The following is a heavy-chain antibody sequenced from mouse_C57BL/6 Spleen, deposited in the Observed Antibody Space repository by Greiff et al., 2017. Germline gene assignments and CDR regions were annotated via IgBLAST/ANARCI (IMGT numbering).Heavy chain of an antibody. CDR2: IYPGSGNT. CDR3: ARSDYYGSSDY. CDR1: GYSFTSYY. V-gene: IGHV1-66*01. J-gene: IGHJ2*01. D-gene: IGHD1-1*01. Sequence: VQLQESGPELVKPGASVKISCKASGYSFTSYYIHWVKQRPGQGLEWIGWIYPGSGNTKYNEKFKGKATLTADTSSSTAYMQLSSLTSEDTAIYYCARSDYYGSSDYWGQGTTLTVSA.